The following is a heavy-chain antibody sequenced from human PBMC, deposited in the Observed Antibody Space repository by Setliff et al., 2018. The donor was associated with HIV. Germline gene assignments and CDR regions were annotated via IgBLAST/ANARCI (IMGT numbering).Heavy chain of an antibody. Sequence: ASVKVSCKASGYTFTSYPMHWVRQAPGQGLEWMGVINNSGGSAGYAEKFRGRVTMTRDTSTNTVYMDLRNLRSEDTAVYYCARNQGDASGWYAGDYWGHGTLVTVSS. CDR3: ARNQGDASGWYAGDY. D-gene: IGHD6-19*01. CDR1: GYTFTSYP. CDR2: INNSGGSA. J-gene: IGHJ4*01. V-gene: IGHV1-46*01.